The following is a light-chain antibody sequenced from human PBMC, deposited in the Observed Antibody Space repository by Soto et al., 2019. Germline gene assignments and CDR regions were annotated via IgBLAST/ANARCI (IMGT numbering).Light chain of an antibody. CDR1: SSDVGGYDY. J-gene: IGLJ2*01. CDR2: DVT. V-gene: IGLV2-14*03. CDR3: CSFSSITTRI. Sequence: QSALTQPASVSGSPGQSITISCTGTSSDVGGYDYVSWYQQHPGKATKLMIYDVTNRPSGVSTRFSASKSGNTASLTISGLQAEDEADYYCCSFSSITTRIFGGGTKLTVL.